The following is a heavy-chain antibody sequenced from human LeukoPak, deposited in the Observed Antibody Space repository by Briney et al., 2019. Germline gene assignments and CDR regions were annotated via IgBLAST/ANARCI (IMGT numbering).Heavy chain of an antibody. D-gene: IGHD3-10*01. J-gene: IGHJ4*02. CDR1: GGSISSSNW. CDR2: IYHSGST. CDR3: ARNIKGSGNYWGSYFDY. V-gene: IGHV4-4*02. Sequence: SETLSLTCAVSGGSISSSNWWSWVRQPLGKGLEWIGEIYHSGSTTNNPSLKSRVTMSIDKSKNHFSLNLSSVTAADTAVYYCARNIKGSGNYWGSYFDYWGQGSLVTVSS.